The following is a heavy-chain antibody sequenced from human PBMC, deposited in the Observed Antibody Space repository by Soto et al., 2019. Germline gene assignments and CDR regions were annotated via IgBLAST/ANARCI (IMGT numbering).Heavy chain of an antibody. Sequence: GGSLRLSCAASGFTFSDYYMSWIRQAPGKGLEWVSYISSSSSYTNYADSVKGRFTISRDNAKNSLYLQMNSLRAEDTAVYYCAASYGSGGVDPWGQGTLVTVSS. D-gene: IGHD3-10*01. J-gene: IGHJ5*02. CDR2: ISSSSSYT. V-gene: IGHV3-11*06. CDR1: GFTFSDYY. CDR3: AASYGSGGVDP.